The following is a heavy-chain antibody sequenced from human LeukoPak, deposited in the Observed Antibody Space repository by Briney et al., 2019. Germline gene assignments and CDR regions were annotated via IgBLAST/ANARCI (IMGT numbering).Heavy chain of an antibody. CDR2: IIPIFGTA. J-gene: IGHJ6*02. V-gene: IGHV1-69*13. D-gene: IGHD4-11*01. CDR1: GGTFSSYA. CDR3: ARAWAYYDYSNYVNYYYGMDV. Sequence: SVKVSCKASGGTFSSYAISWVRQAPGQGLEWMGGIIPIFGTANYAQKFQGRVTITADESTSTAYMELSSLRSEDTAVYYCARAWAYYDYSNYVNYYYGMDVWGQGTTVTVSS.